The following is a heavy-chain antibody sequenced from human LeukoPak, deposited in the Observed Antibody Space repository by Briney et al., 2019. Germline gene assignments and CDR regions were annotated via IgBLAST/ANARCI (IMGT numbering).Heavy chain of an antibody. J-gene: IGHJ6*03. D-gene: IGHD1-14*01. CDR3: ARGNRHYYYYYYMDV. CDR1: GGTFSSYA. V-gene: IGHV1-69*13. Sequence: AXVKVSCKASGGTFSSYAISWVRQAPGQGLEWMGGIIPIFGTANYAQKFQGRVTITADEPTSTAYMELSSLRSEDAAVYYCARGNRHYYYYYYMDVWGKGTTVTVSS. CDR2: IIPIFGTA.